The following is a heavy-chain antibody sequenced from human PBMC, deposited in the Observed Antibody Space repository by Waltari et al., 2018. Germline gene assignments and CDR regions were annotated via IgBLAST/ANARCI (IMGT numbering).Heavy chain of an antibody. V-gene: IGHV1-8*01. Sequence: QVQLVQSGAEVKKPGASVKVSCKASGYTFTSYDINWVRQATGQGLEWMGWMNPNSGNTGYAQKFQGRVTMTRNTSISTAYMELSSLRSEDTAVYYCAREPSSSWYEGYYYYGMDVWGQGTTVTVSS. CDR2: MNPNSGNT. D-gene: IGHD6-13*01. CDR3: AREPSSSWYEGYYYYGMDV. CDR1: GYTFTSYD. J-gene: IGHJ6*02.